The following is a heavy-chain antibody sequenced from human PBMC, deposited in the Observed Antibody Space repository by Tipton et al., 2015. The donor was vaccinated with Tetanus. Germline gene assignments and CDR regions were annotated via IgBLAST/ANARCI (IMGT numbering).Heavy chain of an antibody. J-gene: IGHJ4*02. CDR2: IYYSGST. CDR1: GGSISSSSYY. D-gene: IGHD4-11*01. Sequence: TLSLTCTVSGGSISSSSYYWGWIRQPPGKGLEWIGSIYYSGSTYYNPSLKSRVTISVDTSKNQFSLKLSSVTAADTAVYYCSWYDYSNLDYWGQGTLVTVSS. CDR3: SWYDYSNLDY. V-gene: IGHV4-39*01.